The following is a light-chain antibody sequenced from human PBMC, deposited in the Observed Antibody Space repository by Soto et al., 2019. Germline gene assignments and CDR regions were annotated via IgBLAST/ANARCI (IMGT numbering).Light chain of an antibody. Sequence: QAVVTQPASVSGSPGQSISISCTGLSSDVGTYNLVSWYQQHPDKAPRVILYEGTKRPSGVSPRFSGSQSGSTASLTISGLQAEDEAVYFCYSFAGTNTFSYVFGLGTKLTVL. J-gene: IGLJ1*01. CDR1: SSDVGTYNL. CDR2: EGT. CDR3: YSFAGTNTFSYV. V-gene: IGLV2-23*03.